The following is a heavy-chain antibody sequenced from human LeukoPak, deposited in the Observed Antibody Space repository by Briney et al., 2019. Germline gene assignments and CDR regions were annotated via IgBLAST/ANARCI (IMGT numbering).Heavy chain of an antibody. J-gene: IGHJ4*02. Sequence: GASVKVSCKASGYTFTSHGLSWARQAPGQGLEWMGWISIYSGNTNHAQKFQDRISMTTDTSTSTAYMELRSLKSDDTAVYYCARDPGGTWGFDYWGQGALVTVSS. CDR1: GYTFTSHG. V-gene: IGHV1-18*01. D-gene: IGHD7-27*01. CDR2: ISIYSGNT. CDR3: ARDPGGTWGFDY.